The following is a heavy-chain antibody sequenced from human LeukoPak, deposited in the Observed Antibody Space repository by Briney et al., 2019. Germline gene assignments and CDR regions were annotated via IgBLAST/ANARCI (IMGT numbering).Heavy chain of an antibody. CDR1: GLTFRSYG. D-gene: IGHD6-13*01. CDR3: AKDPGAGYSSSWYDSNWFDP. Sequence: PGRSLRLSCAASGLTFRSYGMHWVRQAPGKGLEWVAVIWYDGSKTYYADSVKGRFTISRDNSKNTLYLQMNSLRAEDTAVYYCAKDPGAGYSSSWYDSNWFDPWGQGTLVTVSS. J-gene: IGHJ5*02. V-gene: IGHV3-33*06. CDR2: IWYDGSKT.